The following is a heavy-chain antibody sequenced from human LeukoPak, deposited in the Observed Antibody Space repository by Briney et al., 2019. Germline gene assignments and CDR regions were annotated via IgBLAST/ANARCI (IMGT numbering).Heavy chain of an antibody. J-gene: IGHJ6*02. CDR3: AKALTANWDYNYHGMDV. D-gene: IGHD5-18*01. Sequence: ESGGGLVHSGRSLRLSCAASGFTFDDYAMHWVRQAPGKGLEWVSGISWNSGNIGYADSVKGRFTISRDNAKNSLYLQMNSLRAEDTAVYYCAKALTANWDYNYHGMDVWGQGTTVTVSS. V-gene: IGHV3-9*01. CDR1: GFTFDDYA. CDR2: ISWNSGNI.